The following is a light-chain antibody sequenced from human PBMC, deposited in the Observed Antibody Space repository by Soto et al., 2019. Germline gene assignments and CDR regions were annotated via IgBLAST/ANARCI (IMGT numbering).Light chain of an antibody. CDR2: EVT. CDR1: SSDVGGYNY. V-gene: IGLV2-14*01. Sequence: QSVLTQPASVSGSPGQSITISCTGTSSDVGGYNYVSWYQHHPGKAPQLMIYEVTNRPSGVSDRFSGSKSGNTASLTISGLQAEDEADYYCSSYTSSSVWVFGGGTKVTVL. J-gene: IGLJ3*02. CDR3: SSYTSSSVWV.